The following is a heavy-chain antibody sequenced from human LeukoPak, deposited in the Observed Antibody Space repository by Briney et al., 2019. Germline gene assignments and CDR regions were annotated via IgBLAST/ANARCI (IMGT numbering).Heavy chain of an antibody. Sequence: NTSQTLSLTCTVSGGSISSGDYYWSWIRQPPGKGLEWIGYIYYSGSTYYNPSLKSRVTISVDTSKSQFSLKLSSVTAADTAVYYCARGGGENYYYYMDVWGKGTTVTVSS. CDR1: GGSISSGDYY. CDR2: IYYSGST. CDR3: ARGGGENYYYYMDV. D-gene: IGHD2-21*01. V-gene: IGHV4-30-4*08. J-gene: IGHJ6*03.